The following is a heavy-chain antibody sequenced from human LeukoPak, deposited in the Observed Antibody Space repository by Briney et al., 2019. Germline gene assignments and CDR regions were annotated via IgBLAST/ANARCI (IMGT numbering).Heavy chain of an antibody. CDR1: GDSVNSGDYY. CDR3: ATIEAPTLLGFDS. Sequence: PSETLSLTCTVSGDSVNSGDYYWSWIRQPPGKGLEWIGYIYYSGTTYYNPSLKSRVSVSIDMSKNQFSLTLTSVTAADTALYYCATIEAPTLLGFDSWGQGALVTVSS. D-gene: IGHD5-24*01. CDR2: IYYSGTT. V-gene: IGHV4-30-4*01. J-gene: IGHJ5*01.